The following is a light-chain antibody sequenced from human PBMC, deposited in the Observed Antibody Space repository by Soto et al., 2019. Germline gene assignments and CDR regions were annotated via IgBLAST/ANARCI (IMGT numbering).Light chain of an antibody. J-gene: IGKJ1*01. V-gene: IGKV1-5*01. CDR1: QSISSW. CDR3: QQYHSYPEWT. CDR2: DAS. Sequence: DIQMTQSPSTLSASVGDRVTITCRASQSISSWLAWYQQKPGKAPQLLIYDASSLQSGVPSRFTGSGSGTEFTLTIGSLQPDDSATYYCQQYHSYPEWTFGQGTKVEVK.